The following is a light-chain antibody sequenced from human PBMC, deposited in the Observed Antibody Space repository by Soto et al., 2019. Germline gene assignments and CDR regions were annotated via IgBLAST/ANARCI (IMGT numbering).Light chain of an antibody. CDR1: QSVSSN. Sequence: EIVMTHSPSTLSVSPGGRCTLSCRASQSVSSNLAWYQKKPGQTPRLLVYGASSRATGIPERLSGSGSGTDLTLTISSLQNEDFATYYCQQANSFTITFGQGTRLEIK. CDR3: QQANSFTIT. CDR2: GAS. V-gene: IGKV3D-15*01. J-gene: IGKJ5*01.